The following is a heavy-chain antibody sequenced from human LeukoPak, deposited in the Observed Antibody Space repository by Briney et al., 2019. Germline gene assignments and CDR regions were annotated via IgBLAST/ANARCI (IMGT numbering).Heavy chain of an antibody. CDR1: GYTFTSYY. CDR3: ARSQKADAFDI. V-gene: IGHV1-46*01. Sequence: ASVKVSCKASGYTFTSYYMHWVRQAPGQGLEWMGIINPSGGSTSYAQKFQGRVTMTRDMSTSTVYMELSSLRSEDTAVYYCARSQKADAFDIWGQGTMVTVSS. CDR2: INPSGGST. J-gene: IGHJ3*02.